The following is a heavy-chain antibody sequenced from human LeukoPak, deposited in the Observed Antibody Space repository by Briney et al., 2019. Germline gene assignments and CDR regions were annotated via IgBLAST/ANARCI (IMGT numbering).Heavy chain of an antibody. CDR3: TRDRMVRGVILLIPKTHKRFDY. V-gene: IGHV1-18*01. CDR1: GYTFTSYG. Sequence: ASVKVSCKASGYTFTSYGISWVRQAPGQGLEWVGWICAYNGKTNYAQKLRGGVTMTLDTSTSTASMELRSLRSDDTAVYYCTRDRMVRGVILLIPKTHKRFDYWGQGTLVTVSS. D-gene: IGHD3-10*01. CDR2: ICAYNGKT. J-gene: IGHJ4*02.